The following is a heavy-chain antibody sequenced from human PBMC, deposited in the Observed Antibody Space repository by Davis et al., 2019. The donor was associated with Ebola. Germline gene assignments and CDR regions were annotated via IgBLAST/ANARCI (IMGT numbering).Heavy chain of an antibody. V-gene: IGHV4-34*01. CDR3: ARHQYCSGIGGSCYLLDY. J-gene: IGHJ4*02. CDR1: GGSFSDYY. D-gene: IGHD2-15*01. CDR2: INHSGST. Sequence: SETLSLTCAVYGGSFSDYYWTWVRQPPGRGLEWIGEINHSGSTNYSPSLKSRVTISVDTSKNQFSLKLSSVTAADTAVYYCARHQYCSGIGGSCYLLDYWGQGTLVTVSS.